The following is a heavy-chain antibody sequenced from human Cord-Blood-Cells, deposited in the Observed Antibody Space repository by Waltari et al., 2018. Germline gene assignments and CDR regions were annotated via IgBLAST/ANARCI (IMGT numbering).Heavy chain of an antibody. CDR1: GFTFSDSA. J-gene: IGHJ3*02. CDR2: IRSKANSYAT. CDR3: TRHDGESIPFDI. V-gene: IGHV3-73*02. D-gene: IGHD3-10*01. Sequence: EVQLVESGGGLVQPGGSLKLSCAASGFTFSDSAMHWVRQASGKGLGWVGRIRSKANSYATAYAASVKGRFTISRDDSKNTAYLQMNSLKTEDTAVYYCTRHDGESIPFDIWGQGTMVTVSS.